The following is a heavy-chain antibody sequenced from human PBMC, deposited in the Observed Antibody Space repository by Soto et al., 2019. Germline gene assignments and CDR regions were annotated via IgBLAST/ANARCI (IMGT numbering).Heavy chain of an antibody. V-gene: IGHV4-4*07. CDR3: AREGSYSAYNFAHGIQLWSFDF. D-gene: IGHD5-12*01. CDR2: IFSSGST. Sequence: SSETLSLTCTVSGGSINTFYWSWVRQPAGKGLEWIGRIFSSGSTSFNPSLESRVAMSVDTSKNHFSLNLSSVTAADMAVYYCAREGSYSAYNFAHGIQLWSFDFWGQGTLVTVSS. J-gene: IGHJ4*02. CDR1: GGSINTFY.